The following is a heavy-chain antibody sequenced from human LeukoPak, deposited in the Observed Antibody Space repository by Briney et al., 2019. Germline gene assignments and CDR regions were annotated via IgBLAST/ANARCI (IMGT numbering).Heavy chain of an antibody. CDR2: IYYSGST. J-gene: IGHJ5*02. Sequence: PSETLSLTCTVSGGSISSSSYYWGWIRQPPGKGLEWIGSIYYSGSTYYNPSLKSRVTISVDTSKNQFSLELSSVTAADTAVYYCARDTPALVGAHNWFDPWGQGTLVTVSS. CDR1: GGSISSSSYY. D-gene: IGHD1-26*01. V-gene: IGHV4-39*07. CDR3: ARDTPALVGAHNWFDP.